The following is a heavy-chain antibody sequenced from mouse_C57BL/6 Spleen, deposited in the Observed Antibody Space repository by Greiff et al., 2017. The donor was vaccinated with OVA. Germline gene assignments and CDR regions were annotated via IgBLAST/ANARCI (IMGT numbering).Heavy chain of an antibody. CDR1: GYAFSSSW. Sequence: QVQLQQSGPELVKPGASVKISCKASGYAFSSSWMNWVKQRPGKGLEWIGRIYPGDGDTNYNGKFKGKATLTADKSSSTAYMQLSSLTSEDSAVYFCARPQPYGNDYATDYWGQGTSVTVSS. CDR3: ARPQPYGNDYATDY. J-gene: IGHJ4*01. V-gene: IGHV1-82*01. CDR2: IYPGDGDT. D-gene: IGHD2-10*02.